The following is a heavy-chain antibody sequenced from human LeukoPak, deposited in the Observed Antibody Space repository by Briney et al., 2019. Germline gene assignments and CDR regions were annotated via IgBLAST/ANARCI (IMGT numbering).Heavy chain of an antibody. D-gene: IGHD2-2*02. V-gene: IGHV3-11*01. CDR3: ARDPRPLGYCRSDNCYKNGGVYNWFDP. CDR1: VFSFTDYF. Sequence: GGSLRFSCAPSVFSFTDYFVSSSRQALEEGGGWVLYIGSGSGVTYYAYSVKGRFTSTRNNAKNSLYREINSLRDNDTAVYYCARDPRPLGYCRSDNCYKNGGVYNWFDPWGQGTLVTVSS. CDR2: IGSGSGVT. J-gene: IGHJ5*02.